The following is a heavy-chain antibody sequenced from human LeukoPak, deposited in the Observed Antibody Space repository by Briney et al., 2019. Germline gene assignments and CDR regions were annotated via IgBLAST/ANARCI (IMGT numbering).Heavy chain of an antibody. V-gene: IGHV4-31*03. D-gene: IGHD3-9*01. J-gene: IGHJ3*02. CDR3: ARVDIEKDAFDI. Sequence: SETLSLTCTVSGGSLSSGGYYWSWIRQHPGKGLEWIVYINYGGTTYYNPSLKSRVTISVDTSKNQLSLKLSSVTAADTAVYFCARVDIEKDAFDIWGQGTMVTVSS. CDR1: GGSLSSGGYY. CDR2: INYGGTT.